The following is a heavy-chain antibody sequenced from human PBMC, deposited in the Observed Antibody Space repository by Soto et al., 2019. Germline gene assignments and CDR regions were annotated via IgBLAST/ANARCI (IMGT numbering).Heavy chain of an antibody. D-gene: IGHD6-13*01. J-gene: IGHJ6*02. CDR1: GYSFTSYW. V-gene: IGHV5-51*01. CDR3: ARTAAAGKYYYGVDV. Sequence: GESLKISCKGSGYSFTSYWIGRVRQMPGKGLEGMGIIYPGDSDTRYSPSFQGQVTISADKSISTAYLQWSSLKASDTAMYYCARTAAAGKYYYGVDVWGQGTTVTVSS. CDR2: IYPGDSDT.